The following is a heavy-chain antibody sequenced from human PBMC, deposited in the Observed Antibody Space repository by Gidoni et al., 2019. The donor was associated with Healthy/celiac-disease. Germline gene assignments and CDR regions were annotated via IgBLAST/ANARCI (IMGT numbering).Heavy chain of an antibody. V-gene: IGHV3-23*04. CDR1: GFTFSSYS. CDR2: ISGSGGST. D-gene: IGHD3-3*01. Sequence: EVQLVESGGGLVQPGGSLRLSCAASGFTFSSYSMSWVRQAPGKGLEWVSAISGSGGSTYYADSVKGRFTISRDNSKNTLYLQMNSLRAEDTAVYYCAKDLGLVFSPECAFDIWGQGTMVTVSS. J-gene: IGHJ3*02. CDR3: AKDLGLVFSPECAFDI.